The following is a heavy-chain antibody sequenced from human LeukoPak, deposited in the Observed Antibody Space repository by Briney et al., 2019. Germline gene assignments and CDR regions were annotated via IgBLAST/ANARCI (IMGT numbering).Heavy chain of an antibody. CDR2: VYHSGST. CDR1: GGSISSGGYS. J-gene: IGHJ5*02. Sequence: PSQTLSLTCAVSGGSISSGGYSWSWIRQPPGKGLEWIGDVYHSGSTHYNPSLKSRVTISVERSKNQFSLKLTSVTAADTAVYYCARGTPPPAWFDPWGQGTLVTVSS. V-gene: IGHV4-30-2*01. CDR3: ARGTPPPAWFDP.